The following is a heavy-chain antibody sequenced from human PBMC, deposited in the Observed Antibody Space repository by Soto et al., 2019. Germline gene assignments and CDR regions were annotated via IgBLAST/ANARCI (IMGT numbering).Heavy chain of an antibody. V-gene: IGHV3-53*02. CDR2: MYSGGSR. J-gene: IGHJ4*02. D-gene: IGHD3-10*01. CDR3: ARGLFVVRGVSFDT. Sequence: EVQLVETGGGLIQPGGSVRLSCVASGLSVSGSYMNWVRQAPGEGLEWVSVMYSGGSRYYADSVKGRFTISRDDSKNIVYLQMNDLEVGDTAVYYGARGLFVVRGVSFDTWGQGTLVRVSS. CDR1: GLSVSGSY.